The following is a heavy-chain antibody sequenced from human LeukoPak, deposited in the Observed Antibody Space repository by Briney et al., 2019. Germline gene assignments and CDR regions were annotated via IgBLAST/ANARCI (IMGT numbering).Heavy chain of an antibody. CDR2: IYYSGST. CDR1: GGSVSSGSYY. CDR3: ASNSARFGGLDY. Sequence: TLSLTCTVSGGSVSSGSYYWSWIRQPPGKGLEWIGYIYYSGSTNYNPSLKSRVTISVDTSKNQFSLKLSSVTAADTAVYYCASNSARFGGLDYWGQGTLVTVSS. J-gene: IGHJ4*02. D-gene: IGHD3-3*01. V-gene: IGHV4-61*01.